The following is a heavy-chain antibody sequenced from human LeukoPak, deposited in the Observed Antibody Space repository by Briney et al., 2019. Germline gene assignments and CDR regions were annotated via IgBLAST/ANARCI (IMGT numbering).Heavy chain of an antibody. V-gene: IGHV4-61*05. CDR2: IYYSGST. CDR1: GGSISSSSYY. Sequence: SETLSLTCTVSGGSISSSSYYWGWIRQPPGKGLEWIGYIYYSGSTNYNPSLKSRVTISVDTSKNQFSLKLSSVTAADTAVYYCARGGRQLVDGDWFDPRGQGTLVTVSS. J-gene: IGHJ5*02. D-gene: IGHD6-6*01. CDR3: ARGGRQLVDGDWFDP.